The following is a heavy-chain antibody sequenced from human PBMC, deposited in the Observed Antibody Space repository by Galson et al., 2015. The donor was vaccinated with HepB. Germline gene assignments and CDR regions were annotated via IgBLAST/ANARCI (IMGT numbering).Heavy chain of an antibody. CDR1: GFTFGDYA. Sequence: SLRLSCAASGFTFGDYAMSWFRQAPGKGLEWVGFIRGKAYGGTTEYAASVKGRFTISRDDSKSIAYLQMNSLKTEDTAVYYCTREGSNVYFVRWFDPWGQGTLVTVSS. V-gene: IGHV3-49*03. D-gene: IGHD3-9*01. CDR3: TREGSNVYFVRWFDP. CDR2: IRGKAYGGTT. J-gene: IGHJ5*02.